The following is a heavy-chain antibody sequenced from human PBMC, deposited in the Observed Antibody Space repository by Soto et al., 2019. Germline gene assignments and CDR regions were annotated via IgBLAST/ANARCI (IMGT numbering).Heavy chain of an antibody. Sequence: PGGSLELSCAASGFTFGSYAMHWFRQAPGKGLEWLAVISYDGSNKYYADSVKGRFTISRDNSKNTLYLQMNSLRAEDTAVYYCARGGDILTGYYSWFDPWGQGTLVTVSS. J-gene: IGHJ5*02. V-gene: IGHV3-30-3*01. CDR1: GFTFGSYA. CDR2: ISYDGSNK. CDR3: ARGGDILTGYYSWFDP. D-gene: IGHD3-9*01.